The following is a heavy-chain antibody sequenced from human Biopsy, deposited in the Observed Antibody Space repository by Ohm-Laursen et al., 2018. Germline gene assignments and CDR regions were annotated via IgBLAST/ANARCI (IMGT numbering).Heavy chain of an antibody. Sequence: ASVKVSCKASGYTFTGQYLHWVRQVPGQGLEWMGWINPHSGTTKFAQDFQGRVTMTRDTSITTAYMELRRLRSDDTAVYYCAKGQDLRGGAEYFQHWGQGALVTVSP. CDR3: AKGQDLRGGAEYFQH. CDR2: INPHSGTT. D-gene: IGHD2-15*01. J-gene: IGHJ1*01. CDR1: GYTFTGQY. V-gene: IGHV1-2*02.